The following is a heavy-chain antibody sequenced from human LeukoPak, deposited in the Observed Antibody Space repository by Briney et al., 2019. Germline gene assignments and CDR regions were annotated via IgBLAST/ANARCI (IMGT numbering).Heavy chain of an antibody. CDR1: GFTFDDYA. CDR3: AKDQKYGDFSHGMDV. J-gene: IGHJ6*02. V-gene: IGHV3-9*01. D-gene: IGHD4-17*01. CDR2: ISWNSGSI. Sequence: GGSLRLSCAASGFTFDDYAMHWVRQAPGKGLEWVSGISWNSGSIDYADSVKGRFTISRYNAKNSLYLQMNSLRAEDTALYYCAKDQKYGDFSHGMDVWGQGTTVTVSS.